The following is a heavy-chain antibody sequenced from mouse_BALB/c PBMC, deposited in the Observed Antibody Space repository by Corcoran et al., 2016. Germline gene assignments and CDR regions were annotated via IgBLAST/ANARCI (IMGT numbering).Heavy chain of an antibody. Sequence: EFQLQQSGPELVKPGASVKISCKTSVYTFTVYTMHWVKQSHGKSLEWSGGINPNNGGTSYNQKFKGKATLTVDKSSSTAYMELRSLTSEDSAVYYCARDGYFDYWGQGTTLTVSS. D-gene: IGHD2-3*01. CDR3: ARDGYFDY. J-gene: IGHJ2*01. CDR2: INPNNGGT. V-gene: IGHV1-18*01. CDR1: VYTFTVYT.